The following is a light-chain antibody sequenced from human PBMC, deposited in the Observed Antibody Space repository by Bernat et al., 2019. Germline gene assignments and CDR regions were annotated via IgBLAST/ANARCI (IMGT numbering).Light chain of an antibody. Sequence: SYVLTQPPSVSVAPGKTARITCGGNNIGTKSVHWYQQKPGQAPVLVIYSDSGRPSGIPERCSGSNSGNTATLTISGVEAGDEADYYCQVWDSSSDHYVFGTGTKVTVL. CDR1: NIGTKS. V-gene: IGLV3-21*04. J-gene: IGLJ1*01. CDR3: QVWDSSSDHYV. CDR2: SDS.